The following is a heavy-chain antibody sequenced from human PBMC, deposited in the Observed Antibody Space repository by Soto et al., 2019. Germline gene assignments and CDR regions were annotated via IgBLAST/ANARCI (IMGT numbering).Heavy chain of an antibody. J-gene: IGHJ5*02. V-gene: IGHV5-51*01. D-gene: IGHD2-2*01. CDR3: ARRGKYPNWLDP. CDR2: IFPADSGT. Sequence: GESLKISCKGFGYNFSGYWIAWVRQMPGKGLEWMGIIFPADSGTRYSPSFQGQVSISVDPAITTTFLHLSGLRPSDTGTYFCARRGKYPNWLDPWGQGTLVTVSS. CDR1: GYNFSGYW.